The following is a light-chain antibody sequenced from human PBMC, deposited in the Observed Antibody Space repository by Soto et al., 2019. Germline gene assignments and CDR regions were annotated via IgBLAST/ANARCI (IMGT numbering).Light chain of an antibody. Sequence: QSVLTQPASLSGSPGQSITISCTGTSSDIGAYDYVSWFQQHPGKAPKLMISEVNNRPSGVSNRFSGSKSGNTAYLTISGLQVEDEAEYFCFPFTTTSTHVFGPGTKVTVL. J-gene: IGLJ1*01. CDR2: EVN. CDR1: SSDIGAYDY. CDR3: FPFTTTSTHV. V-gene: IGLV2-14*01.